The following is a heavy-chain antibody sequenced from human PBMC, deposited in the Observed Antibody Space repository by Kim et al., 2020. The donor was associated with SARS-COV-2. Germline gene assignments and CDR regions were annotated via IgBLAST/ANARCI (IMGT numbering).Heavy chain of an antibody. CDR1: GFTFNDYG. CDR3: ARGLMGGPIDF. CDR2: IKRNGDST. J-gene: IGHJ4*02. D-gene: IGHD2-8*01. Sequence: GGSLRLSCAVSGFTFNDYGMSWVRQAPGKGLEWVSGIKRNGDSTGYADSVKGRFTISRDNAKNSLYLQMNSLRAEDTALYHRARGLMGGPIDFWGQGILVTVSS. V-gene: IGHV3-20*01.